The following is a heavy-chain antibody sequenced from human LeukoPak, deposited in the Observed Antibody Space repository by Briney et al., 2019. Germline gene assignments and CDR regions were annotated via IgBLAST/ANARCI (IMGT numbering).Heavy chain of an antibody. CDR1: GFTFSSYG. CDR3: AKIPSATVVTSFGL. Sequence: GGSLRLPCAASGFTFSSYGMHWVRQAPGKGLEWVAVISYDGSNKYYADSVKGRFTISRDNSKNTLYLQMNSLRAEDTAVYYCAKIPSATVVTSFGLWGQGTLVTVSS. V-gene: IGHV3-30*18. D-gene: IGHD4-23*01. J-gene: IGHJ5*02. CDR2: ISYDGSNK.